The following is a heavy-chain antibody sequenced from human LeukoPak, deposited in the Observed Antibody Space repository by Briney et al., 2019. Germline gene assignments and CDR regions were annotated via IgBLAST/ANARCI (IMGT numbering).Heavy chain of an antibody. V-gene: IGHV4-59*01. Sequence: PSETLSLTCTVSGGSISRYYWSWIRQPPGKGLEWIGYIYYSGSTNYNPSLKSRVTISVDTSKNQFSLKLSSVTAADTAVYYCARDTSGCDRFDYWGQGTLVTVSS. D-gene: IGHD5-12*01. CDR1: GGSISRYY. CDR2: IYYSGST. CDR3: ARDTSGCDRFDY. J-gene: IGHJ4*02.